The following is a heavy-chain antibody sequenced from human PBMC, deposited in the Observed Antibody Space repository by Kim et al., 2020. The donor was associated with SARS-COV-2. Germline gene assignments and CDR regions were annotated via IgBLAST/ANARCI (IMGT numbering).Heavy chain of an antibody. J-gene: IGHJ4*02. V-gene: IGHV3-7*03. Sequence: GGSLRLSCAASGFTFSSYWMSWVRQAPGKGLEWVANIKQDGSEKYYVDSVKGRFTISRDNAKNSLYLQMNSLRAEDTAVYYCARERGGARDIVVVPDFDYWGQGTLVTVSS. CDR3: ARERGGARDIVVVPDFDY. D-gene: IGHD2-2*01. CDR2: IKQDGSEK. CDR1: GFTFSSYW.